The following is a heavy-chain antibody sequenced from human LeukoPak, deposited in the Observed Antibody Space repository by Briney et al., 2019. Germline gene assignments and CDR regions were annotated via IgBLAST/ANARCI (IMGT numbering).Heavy chain of an antibody. J-gene: IGHJ3*02. CDR2: IRSKAYGGTT. V-gene: IGHV3-49*04. CDR3: TRAPNYYGSGSYYNGVNDAFDI. D-gene: IGHD3-10*01. CDR1: GFSFTNAW. Sequence: PGGSLRLSCVASGFSFTNAWMTWVRQAPGKGLEWVGFIRSKAYGGTTEYAASVKGRFTISRDDSKSIAYLQMNSLKTEDTAVYYCTRAPNYYGSGSYYNGVNDAFDIWGQGTMVTVSS.